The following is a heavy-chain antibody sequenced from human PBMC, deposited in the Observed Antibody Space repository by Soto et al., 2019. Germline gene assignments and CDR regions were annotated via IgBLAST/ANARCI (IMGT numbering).Heavy chain of an antibody. D-gene: IGHD3-16*01. J-gene: IGHJ4*02. CDR3: ARDGGTYFDY. Sequence: EVQLVESGGGLVQPGGSLRLSCAASGFTFSTYWMHWVRQAPGKGLVWVSRLDNDGTNTRYADSVKGRFTVSRDNGKNPVYLQMDSLRAEDTAVYYWARDGGTYFDYWGQGTLVTVSS. CDR1: GFTFSTYW. V-gene: IGHV3-74*01. CDR2: LDNDGTNT.